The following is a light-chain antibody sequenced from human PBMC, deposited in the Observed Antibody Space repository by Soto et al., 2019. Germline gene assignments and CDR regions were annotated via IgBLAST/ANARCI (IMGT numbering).Light chain of an antibody. J-gene: IGLJ2*01. V-gene: IGLV2-14*01. Sequence: QSVLTQPASVSGSPGQSITISCTGTRSDVGGYNYVSWYQQHPGKAPKLVIYEVTKRPSGVSNRFSGSKSGNTASLTISGLQAEDETDYYCSSYTSTNHVVFGGGTQLTVL. CDR3: SSYTSTNHVV. CDR2: EVT. CDR1: RSDVGGYNY.